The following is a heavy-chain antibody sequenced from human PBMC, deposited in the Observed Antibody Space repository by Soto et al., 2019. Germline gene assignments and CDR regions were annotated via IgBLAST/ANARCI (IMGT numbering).Heavy chain of an antibody. D-gene: IGHD3-10*02. CDR2: INPNSGGT. CDR3: ACSGSYSDWFDP. V-gene: IGHV1-2*02. J-gene: IGHJ5*02. Sequence: ASMKVSCKAAGYTFTGYYMHWVRQAPGQGLAWMGWINPNSGGTNYAQKFQGRVTMTRDTYISTAYMELSRLRSDDTAVYYCACSGSYSDWFDPWGQGTLVTSPQ. CDR1: GYTFTGYY.